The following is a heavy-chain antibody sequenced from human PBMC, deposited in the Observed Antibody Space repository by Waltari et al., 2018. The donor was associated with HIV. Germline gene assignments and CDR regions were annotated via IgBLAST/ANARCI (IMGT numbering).Heavy chain of an antibody. CDR1: GFSFSSYG. D-gene: IGHD2-21*02. CDR3: AKDYFVVVTAAGPFDP. CDR2: RSYDGSNK. J-gene: IGHJ5*02. V-gene: IGHV3-30*18. Sequence: QVKLVESGGGVVQPGRSLRLPCAASGFSFSSYGMPWVRQAPGKGVEWVEVRSYDGSNKYYSDSGKGRFTISRDNSKNTLYLQMNSLRAEDTAVYYCAKDYFVVVTAAGPFDPWGQGTLVTVSS.